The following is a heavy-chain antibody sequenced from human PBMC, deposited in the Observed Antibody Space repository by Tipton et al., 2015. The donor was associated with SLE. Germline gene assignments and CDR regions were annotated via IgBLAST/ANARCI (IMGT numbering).Heavy chain of an antibody. CDR2: IFNSGTT. Sequence: TLSLTCTVSGDSIRRHFWSWIRQPPGKGLEWIGYIFNSGTTYYNPSLERRITISVDTSRNHFSLKLSSVTAADTAMYYCARGVGADYWGQGTLVTVSS. J-gene: IGHJ4*02. CDR3: ARGVGADY. CDR1: GDSIRRHF. V-gene: IGHV4-59*11. D-gene: IGHD1-26*01.